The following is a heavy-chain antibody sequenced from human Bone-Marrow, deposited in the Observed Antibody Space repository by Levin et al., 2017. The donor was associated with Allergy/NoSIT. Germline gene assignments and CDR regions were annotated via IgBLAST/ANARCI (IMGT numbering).Heavy chain of an antibody. D-gene: IGHD3-16*01. J-gene: IGHJ3*01. Sequence: SGPTLVKPTQTLTLTCSFSGFSLSTSGMCVTWIRQPPGKALEWLALIDWADDKYYKMSLKSRLTISKDTSKNQVVLTMTDMDPADTATYYCARKAGDKDSFDVWGQGTTITVSS. CDR3: ARKAGDKDSFDV. CDR2: IDWADDK. CDR1: GFSLSTSGMC. V-gene: IGHV2-70*12.